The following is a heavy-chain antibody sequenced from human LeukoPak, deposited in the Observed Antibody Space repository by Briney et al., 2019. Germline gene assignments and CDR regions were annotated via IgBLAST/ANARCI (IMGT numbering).Heavy chain of an antibody. J-gene: IGHJ6*03. CDR3: ARGENYYYYYMDV. CDR1: DGSINGYY. V-gene: IGHV4-59*12. Sequence: SETLSLTCTVSDGSINGYYWSWIRQSPGKGLESLGYIYYTGSTNYNPSLKSRVTISVDTSKNQFSLKLSSVTAADTAVYYCARGENYYYYYMDVWGKGTTVTVSS. CDR2: IYYTGST.